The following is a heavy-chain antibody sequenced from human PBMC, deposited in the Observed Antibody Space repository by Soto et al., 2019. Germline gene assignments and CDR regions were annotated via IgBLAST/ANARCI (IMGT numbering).Heavy chain of an antibody. CDR1: GFTFSTHG. CDR3: ARDREGIAVAGFHY. D-gene: IGHD6-19*01. CDR2: IWSDGRNK. V-gene: IGHV3-33*01. J-gene: IGHJ4*02. Sequence: QVQLVESGGDVAQPGRSLRLSCAASGFTFSTHGLHWVRQAPGKGLEWVAVIWSDGRNKYYVDSVKGRFTISRDNSRSTLYLQMHSLTVEDTAVYYCARDREGIAVAGFHYWGQGTLVTVSS.